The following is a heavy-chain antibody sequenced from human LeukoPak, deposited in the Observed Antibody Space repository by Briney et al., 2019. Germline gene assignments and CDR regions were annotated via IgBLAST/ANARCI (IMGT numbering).Heavy chain of an antibody. CDR2: IGGSGDTT. J-gene: IGHJ6*03. CDR1: GFTVSNNF. D-gene: IGHD6-6*01. V-gene: IGHV3-23*01. CDR3: AKGDSNSRSGTYYMHV. Sequence: GGSLRLSCAASGFTVSNNFMSWVRQAPGKGLQWVSTIGGSGDTTYYADSVKGRFTISRDNSKITLDLQMNSLRADDTAVYYCAKGDSNSRSGTYYMHVWGKGTTVTVSS.